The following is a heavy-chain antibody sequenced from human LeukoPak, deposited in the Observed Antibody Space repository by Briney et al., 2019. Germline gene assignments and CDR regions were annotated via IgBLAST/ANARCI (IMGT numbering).Heavy chain of an antibody. CDR3: AKMYRDYYGGSRVYYYYYMDI. CDR2: ISGSGGST. CDR1: GFTFSTYA. V-gene: IGHV3-23*01. Sequence: GGSLRLSCAASGFTFSTYAMSWVRQAPGKGLEWVSTISGSGGSTYYADSVKGRFTISRDISKNTLYLQMNSLRAEDTAVYYCAKMYRDYYGGSRVYYYYYMDIWGKGTTVTVSS. D-gene: IGHD3-10*01. J-gene: IGHJ6*03.